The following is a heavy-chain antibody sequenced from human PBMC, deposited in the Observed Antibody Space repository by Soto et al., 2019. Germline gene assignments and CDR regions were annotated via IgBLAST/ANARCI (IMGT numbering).Heavy chain of an antibody. CDR1: GGTFSSYA. CDR2: IIPIFGTA. Sequence: QVQLVQSGAEVKKPGSSVKVSCKASGGTFSSYAISWVRQAPGQGLEWMGGIIPIFGTANYAQKFQGRVTITADKSSSTAYMELSSLRSEVTAAYYCARGGNNWNYAYYYYGMDFWGQGTTVTVSS. V-gene: IGHV1-69*06. CDR3: ARGGNNWNYAYYYYGMDF. D-gene: IGHD1-7*01. J-gene: IGHJ6*02.